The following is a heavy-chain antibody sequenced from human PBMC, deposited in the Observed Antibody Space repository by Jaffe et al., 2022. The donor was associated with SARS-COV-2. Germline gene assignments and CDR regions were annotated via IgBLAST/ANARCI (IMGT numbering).Heavy chain of an antibody. CDR2: ISSSSSYI. Sequence: EVQLVESGGGLVKPGGSLRLSCAASGFTFSSYSMNWVRQAPGKGLEWVSSISSSSSYIYYADSVKGRFTISRDNAKNSLYLQMNSLRAEDTAVYYCARCIQTYGDYGSSAFDIWGQGTMVTVSS. CDR3: ARCIQTYGDYGSSAFDI. J-gene: IGHJ3*02. D-gene: IGHD4-17*01. V-gene: IGHV3-21*01. CDR1: GFTFSSYS.